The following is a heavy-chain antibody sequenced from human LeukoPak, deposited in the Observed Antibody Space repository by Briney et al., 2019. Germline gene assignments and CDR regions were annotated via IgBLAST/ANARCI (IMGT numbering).Heavy chain of an antibody. CDR2: IRYDGSNK. D-gene: IGHD6-13*01. Sequence: GGSLRLSCAASGFTFSSYGMHWVRQAPGKGLEWVAFIRYDGSNKYYADSVKGRFTISRDNSKNTLYLQMNSLRAEDTAVYYCAKGLAAALYYYYGMDVWGQGTTVTVSS. V-gene: IGHV3-30*02. CDR1: GFTFSSYG. J-gene: IGHJ6*02. CDR3: AKGLAAALYYYYGMDV.